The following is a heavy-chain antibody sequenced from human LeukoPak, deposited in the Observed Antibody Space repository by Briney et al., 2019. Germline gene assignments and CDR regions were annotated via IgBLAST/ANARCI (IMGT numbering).Heavy chain of an antibody. Sequence: PSETLSLTCTVSGGSISSYYWNWIRQPPGKGLEWIGHIYYSGSTNYNPSLKSRVTISVDTSKNQFSLELSSVTAADTAVYYCARGNYKFGMDVWGQGTTVNVSS. CDR2: IYYSGST. J-gene: IGHJ6*02. CDR3: ARGNYKFGMDV. V-gene: IGHV4-59*01. CDR1: GGSISSYY.